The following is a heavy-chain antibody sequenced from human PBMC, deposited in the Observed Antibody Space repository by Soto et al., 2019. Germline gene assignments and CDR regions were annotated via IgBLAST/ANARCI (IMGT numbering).Heavy chain of an antibody. CDR2: IYWDDDK. D-gene: IGHD6-6*01. V-gene: IGHV2-5*02. Sequence: QITLKESGPTLVKPTQTLTLTCTFSGFSLSTSGVGVGWIRQPPGKALEWLALIYWDDDKRYSPSLKSRLTITKDTAKNQVVLTMTNMDPVDTATYYCAHRLPAARTFDYWGQGTLVTVSS. CDR3: AHRLPAARTFDY. CDR1: GFSLSTSGVG. J-gene: IGHJ4*02.